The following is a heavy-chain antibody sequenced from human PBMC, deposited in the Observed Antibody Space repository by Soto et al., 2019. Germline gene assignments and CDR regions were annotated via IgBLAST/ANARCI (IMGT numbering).Heavy chain of an antibody. V-gene: IGHV1-18*01. CDR2: ISAYNGNT. CDR3: AREVWQWLVFDY. D-gene: IGHD6-19*01. J-gene: IGHJ4*02. CDR1: GYTFTSYG. Sequence: ASVKVSCKASGYTFTSYGISWVRQAPGQGLEWMGWISAYNGNTNYAQKPQGRVTMTTDTSTSTAYMELRSLRSDDTAVYYCAREVWQWLVFDYWGQGTLVTVSS.